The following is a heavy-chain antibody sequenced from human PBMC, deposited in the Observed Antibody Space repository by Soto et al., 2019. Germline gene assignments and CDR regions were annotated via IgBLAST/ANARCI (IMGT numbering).Heavy chain of an antibody. CDR3: AKDEGDCSGGSCYPVPFDY. D-gene: IGHD2-15*01. V-gene: IGHV3-23*01. CDR2: ISGSGGST. Sequence: EVQLLESGGGLVQPGGSLRLSCAASGFTFSSYAMSWVRQAPGKGLEWVSAISGSGGSTYYADSVKGRFTISRDNSKNTLYLQMNSLRAEDTAVYYCAKDEGDCSGGSCYPVPFDYWGQGTLVTVSS. J-gene: IGHJ4*02. CDR1: GFTFSSYA.